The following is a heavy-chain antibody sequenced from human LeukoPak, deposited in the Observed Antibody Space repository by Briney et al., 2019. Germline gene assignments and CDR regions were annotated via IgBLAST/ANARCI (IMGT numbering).Heavy chain of an antibody. J-gene: IGHJ4*02. Sequence: PSETLSLTCAVYGVSFSSYYWGWLRQPPGKGLEWIGSIYYSGSTYYNPSLKSRVTISVDTSKNQFSLKLSSVTAADTAVYYCARTPILYELSSYFDYWGQGSLVIVSS. V-gene: IGHV4-39*01. CDR3: ARTPILYELSSYFDY. CDR1: GVSFSSYY. CDR2: IYYSGST. D-gene: IGHD2-21*01.